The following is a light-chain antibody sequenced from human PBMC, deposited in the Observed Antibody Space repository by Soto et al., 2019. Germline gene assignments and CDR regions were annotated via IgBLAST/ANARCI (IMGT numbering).Light chain of an antibody. CDR2: DAS. CDR3: QQYNSYPT. V-gene: IGKV1-5*01. J-gene: IGKJ1*01. CDR1: QSISSW. Sequence: DIQMTQSPSTLSASVGDRVTITCRASQSISSWLAWYQQKQGKAPKLLLYDASSFESGVPSRFSGSGSGTEFTRTISSLQPDDFATYYCQQYNSYPTFGQGTKVEIK.